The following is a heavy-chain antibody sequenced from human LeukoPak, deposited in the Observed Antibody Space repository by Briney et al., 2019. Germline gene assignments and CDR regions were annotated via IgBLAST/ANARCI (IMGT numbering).Heavy chain of an antibody. D-gene: IGHD4-17*01. CDR2: IYYSGST. CDR1: GGSISSGDYY. CDR3: ARVGFGDYDRGYFDY. V-gene: IGHV4-30-4*01. Sequence: PSQTLSLTCTVSGGSISSGDYYWSWIRQPPGKGLEWIGYIYYSGSTYYNPSLKSRVTISVDTSKNQFSLKLSSVTAADTAVYYCARVGFGDYDRGYFDYWGQGTLVTVSS. J-gene: IGHJ4*02.